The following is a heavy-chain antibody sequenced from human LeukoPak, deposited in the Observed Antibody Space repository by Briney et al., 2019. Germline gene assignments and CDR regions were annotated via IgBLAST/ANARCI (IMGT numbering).Heavy chain of an antibody. CDR3: AREDYGGNSGGY. CDR1: GGSISSGGYY. V-gene: IGHV4-31*03. Sequence: PSETLSLTCTVSGGSISSGGYYWSWIRQHPGEGLEWIGYIYYSGSTYYNPSLKSRVTISVDTSKNQFSLKLSSVTAADTAVYYCAREDYGGNSGGYWGQGTLVTVSS. D-gene: IGHD4-23*01. CDR2: IYYSGST. J-gene: IGHJ4*02.